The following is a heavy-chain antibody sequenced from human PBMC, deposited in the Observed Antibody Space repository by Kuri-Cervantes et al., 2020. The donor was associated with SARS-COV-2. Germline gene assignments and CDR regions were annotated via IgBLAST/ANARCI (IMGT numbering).Heavy chain of an antibody. D-gene: IGHD3-22*01. Sequence: ESLKISCAVYGRSFSGYYWSWIRQPPGKWLEWIGEINHSGSTNYNPSLKSRVTISVDTSKNQFSLKLSSVTAADTAVYYCASAQGPYYYDSSGYYRFDYWGQGTLVTVSS. V-gene: IGHV4-34*01. J-gene: IGHJ4*02. CDR1: GRSFSGYY. CDR3: ASAQGPYYYDSSGYYRFDY. CDR2: INHSGST.